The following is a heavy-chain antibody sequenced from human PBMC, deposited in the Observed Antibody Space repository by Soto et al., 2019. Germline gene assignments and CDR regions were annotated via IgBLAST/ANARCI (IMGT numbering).Heavy chain of an antibody. CDR1: GFTFSTYA. CDR2: VSGSGTST. Sequence: EVQLLQSGGGLVQPGGSLRLSCAASGFTFSTYAMSWVRLAPGKGLEWVSGVSGSGTSTYYSDSVKGRFTVSRDNSKNTLSLQMNSLTAADTAVYYCAKDRETMVRGVLGGIFDYWGQGTLVSVSS. V-gene: IGHV3-23*01. CDR3: AKDRETMVRGVLGGIFDY. J-gene: IGHJ4*02. D-gene: IGHD3-10*01.